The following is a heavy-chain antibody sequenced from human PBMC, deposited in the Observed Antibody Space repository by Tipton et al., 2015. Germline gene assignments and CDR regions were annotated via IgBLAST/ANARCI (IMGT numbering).Heavy chain of an antibody. D-gene: IGHD2-15*01. Sequence: TLSLTCAVSGEAITSSGWWSWVRQPPGKGLEWIGEINHSGSTNYNPSLKSRVTISVDTSKNQFSLKLSSVTAADTAVYYCARTGYCSGGSCYFDAFDIWGRGTMVTVSS. CDR3: ARTGYCSGGSCYFDAFDI. CDR1: GEAITSSGW. J-gene: IGHJ3*02. V-gene: IGHV4-4*02. CDR2: INHSGST.